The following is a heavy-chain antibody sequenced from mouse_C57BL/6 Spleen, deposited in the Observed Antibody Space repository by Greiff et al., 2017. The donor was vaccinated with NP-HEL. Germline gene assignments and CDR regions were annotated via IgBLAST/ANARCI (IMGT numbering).Heavy chain of an antibody. CDR1: GYSITSGYY. J-gene: IGHJ2*01. CDR2: ISYDGSN. D-gene: IGHD2-2*01. V-gene: IGHV3-6*01. Sequence: VQLQQSGPGLVKPSQSLSLTCSVTGYSITSGYYWNWIRQFPGNKLEWMGYISYDGSNNYNPSLKNRISITRDTSKNQFFLKLNSVTTEDTATYYCARAGYDNFDYWGQGTTLTVSS. CDR3: ARAGYDNFDY.